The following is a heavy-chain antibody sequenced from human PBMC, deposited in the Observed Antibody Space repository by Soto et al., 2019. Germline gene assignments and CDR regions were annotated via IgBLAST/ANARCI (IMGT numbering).Heavy chain of an antibody. D-gene: IGHD1-1*01. CDR1: GYAFTTYG. Sequence: QVHLVQSGAEVKKPGASVKVSCQGSGYAFTTYGITWVRQAPGQGLEWMGWISARNGNTNYAQKLHGRVTVTRDTSTSTAYMELRSLTYDDTAVYYCARGRYGDYWGQGALVTVSS. V-gene: IGHV1-18*01. CDR2: ISARNGNT. J-gene: IGHJ4*02. CDR3: ARGRYGDY.